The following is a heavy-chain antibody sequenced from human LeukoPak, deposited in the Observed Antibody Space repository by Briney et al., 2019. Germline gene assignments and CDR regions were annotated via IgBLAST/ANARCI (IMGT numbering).Heavy chain of an antibody. J-gene: IGHJ4*02. D-gene: IGHD3-22*01. CDR3: AKNVGGSGYSPFDY. CDR1: GFTFSSYG. Sequence: PGGSLRLSCAASGFTFSSYGMHWVRQAPGKGLEWVAVIWYDGSNKYYADSVKGRFTISRDNSKNTLYLQMNSLRAEDTAVYNCAKNVGGSGYSPFDYWGQGTLVTVSS. CDR2: IWYDGSNK. V-gene: IGHV3-33*06.